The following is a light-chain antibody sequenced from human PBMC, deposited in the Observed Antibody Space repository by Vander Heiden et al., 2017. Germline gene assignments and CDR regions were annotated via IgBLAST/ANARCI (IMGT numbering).Light chain of an antibody. V-gene: IGLV3-21*02. CDR3: QVWDSSTDHVV. J-gene: IGLJ2*01. CDR2: DDS. CDR1: NIGSKS. Sequence: SYVLTQPPSVSVAPGQTARITCGGNNIGSKSVHWYQQKPGPAPVLVVYDDSVRPSGIPERFSGSNSGNTATLTISRVEAGDEADYYCQVWDSSTDHVVFGGGIKLTVL.